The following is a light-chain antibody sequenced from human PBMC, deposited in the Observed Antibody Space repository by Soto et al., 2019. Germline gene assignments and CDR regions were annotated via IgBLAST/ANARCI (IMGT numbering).Light chain of an antibody. V-gene: IGKV1-39*01. J-gene: IGKJ2*01. Sequence: DIQMTQSPSSLSASVGDSVTVTCRASQSIGTYVNWYQQKPGKAPYLLIYAASRLQSGVPSKFSGSGSGTDFTLTISSLQPEDFATYYCQQSYTAPYTFGQGTTLEIK. CDR3: QQSYTAPYT. CDR1: QSIGTY. CDR2: AAS.